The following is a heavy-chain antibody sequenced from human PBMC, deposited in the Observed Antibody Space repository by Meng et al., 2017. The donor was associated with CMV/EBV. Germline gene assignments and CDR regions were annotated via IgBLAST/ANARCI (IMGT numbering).Heavy chain of an antibody. CDR1: GGSISSYY. CDR3: ARRPSRRAFDI. Sequence: SETLSLTCTVSGGSISSYYWSWIRQPPGKGLEWIGYIYYSGSTNYNPSLKSRVTISVDTSKNQFSLKLSSVTAADTAVYYCARRPSRRAFDIWGQGTMVTVSS. V-gene: IGHV4-59*01. D-gene: IGHD2-2*01. CDR2: IYYSGST. J-gene: IGHJ3*02.